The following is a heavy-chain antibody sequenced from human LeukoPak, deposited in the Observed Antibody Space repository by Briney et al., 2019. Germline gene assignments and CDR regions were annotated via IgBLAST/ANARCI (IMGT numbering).Heavy chain of an antibody. CDR2: IYHSGST. CDR3: AEGIAAAGYFDY. D-gene: IGHD6-13*01. Sequence: SETLSLTCTVSGGSISSGGCYWSWIRQPPGKGLEWIGYIYHSGSTYYNPSLKSRVTISVDRSKNQFSLKLSSVTAADTAVYYCAEGIAAAGYFDYWGQGTLVTVSS. CDR1: GGSISSGGCY. J-gene: IGHJ4*02. V-gene: IGHV4-30-2*01.